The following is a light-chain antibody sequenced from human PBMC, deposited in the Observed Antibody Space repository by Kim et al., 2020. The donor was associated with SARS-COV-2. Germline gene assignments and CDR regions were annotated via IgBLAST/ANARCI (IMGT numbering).Light chain of an antibody. Sequence: APGQTTRIYCEGAAMYEKYVRCYQQKPAQAAVLVMFYDCDRPPGIPERFSGSNSGSTATLTISRADAGDEADYYCQVWDSSTNHYVFGSGTKVTVL. CDR1: AMYEKY. J-gene: IGLJ1*01. CDR3: QVWDSSTNHYV. V-gene: IGLV3-21*04. CDR2: YDC.